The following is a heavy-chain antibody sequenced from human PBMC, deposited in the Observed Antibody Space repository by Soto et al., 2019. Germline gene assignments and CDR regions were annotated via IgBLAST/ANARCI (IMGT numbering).Heavy chain of an antibody. D-gene: IGHD3-3*01. CDR2: IDSSSAYI. CDR1: GFSFSDYS. CDR3: VRESMSGSGRFDP. J-gene: IGHJ5*02. Sequence: GGSLRLSCAASGFSFSDYSMAWVRQAPGKRLEWVSPIDSSSAYIYYADSLKGRFTISRDNAKNSLYLQMNSLRAEDTAVYYCVRESMSGSGRFDPWGQGT. V-gene: IGHV3-21*01.